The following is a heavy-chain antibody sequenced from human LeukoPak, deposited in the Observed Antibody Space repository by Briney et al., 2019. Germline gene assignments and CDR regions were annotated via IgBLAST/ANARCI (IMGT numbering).Heavy chain of an antibody. Sequence: PSQTLSLTCTVSGDSISSGDYYWGWIRQPAGKGLEWIGRISSSGSTNYNPSLKSRVTISVDTSKNQFSLKLSSVTAADTAVYYCASISGWTFYYFDYWGQGTLVAVSS. J-gene: IGHJ4*02. CDR1: GDSISSGDYY. CDR3: ASISGWTFYYFDY. CDR2: ISSSGST. D-gene: IGHD6-19*01. V-gene: IGHV4-61*02.